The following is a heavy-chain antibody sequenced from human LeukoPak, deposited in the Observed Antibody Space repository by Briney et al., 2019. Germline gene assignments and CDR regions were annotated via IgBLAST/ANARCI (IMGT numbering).Heavy chain of an antibody. CDR2: IYYSGST. Sequence: SETLSLTCTVSGGSISNYYWSWIRQPPGKGLEWIGYIYYSGSTNHNPSLKSRVTISVDSSKNQFSLKLSSVTAADTAVYYCARGAYSSAWYTSYYYGMDVWRQGTTVTVS. CDR3: ARGAYSSAWYTSYYYGMDV. D-gene: IGHD6-19*01. V-gene: IGHV4-59*01. J-gene: IGHJ6*02. CDR1: GGSISNYY.